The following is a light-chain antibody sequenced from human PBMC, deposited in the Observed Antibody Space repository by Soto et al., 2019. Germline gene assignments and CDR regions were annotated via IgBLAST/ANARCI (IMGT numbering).Light chain of an antibody. CDR2: EVN. J-gene: IGLJ2*01. Sequence: QSVLTQPPSASGSLGQSVTISCTGTSSDVGAYNYVSWYQQHPDKAPKLVIYEVNKRPSGVPDRFSGSKSGNTASLAVSGLQAEDEADYYCASFAASDSVVFGGGTKVTVL. CDR3: ASFAASDSVV. V-gene: IGLV2-8*01. CDR1: SSDVGAYNY.